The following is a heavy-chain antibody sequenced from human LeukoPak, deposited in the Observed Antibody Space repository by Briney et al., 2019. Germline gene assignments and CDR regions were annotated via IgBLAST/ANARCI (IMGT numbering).Heavy chain of an antibody. Sequence: ASVKLSCKASGYTFTSYDINWVRQATGQGLEWMGWMNPNSGNTGYAHKSQGRVTMTRNTSISTAYMELSSLRSEETVVYYCERLYGDYWYFDLWGRGTLVTVSS. D-gene: IGHD4-17*01. CDR2: MNPNSGNT. J-gene: IGHJ2*01. V-gene: IGHV1-8*01. CDR3: ERLYGDYWYFDL. CDR1: GYTFTSYD.